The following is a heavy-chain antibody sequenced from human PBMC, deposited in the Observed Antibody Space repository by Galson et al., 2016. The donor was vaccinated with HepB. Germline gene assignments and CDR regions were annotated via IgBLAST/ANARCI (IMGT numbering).Heavy chain of an antibody. J-gene: IGHJ4*02. V-gene: IGHV3-33*01. CDR1: GFSVSRFG. Sequence: SLRLSCAASGFSVSRFGMHWVRQVPVKGLEWVAVIHYDGIATFYADSVKGRFTISRDTSTNTLYLQMNSLTAEDTAVYYCARGAWYGSTETGYWGQGALVTVSS. D-gene: IGHD3-10*01. CDR3: ARGAWYGSTETGY. CDR2: IHYDGIAT.